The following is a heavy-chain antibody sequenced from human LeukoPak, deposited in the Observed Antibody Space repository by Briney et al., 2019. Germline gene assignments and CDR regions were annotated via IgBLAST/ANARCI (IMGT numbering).Heavy chain of an antibody. CDR1: GGSISSFY. V-gene: IGHV4-4*07. Sequence: SETLSLTCTVPGGSISSFYWSWIRQPAGKGLEWIGRIYTTGSTNYNPSLKSRVTMSLDTSKNQFSLKLRSVTAADSAMYYCARGRTEKPFARNFDSWGQGTLVTVSS. CDR3: ARGRTEKPFARNFDS. D-gene: IGHD1-14*01. J-gene: IGHJ4*02. CDR2: IYTTGST.